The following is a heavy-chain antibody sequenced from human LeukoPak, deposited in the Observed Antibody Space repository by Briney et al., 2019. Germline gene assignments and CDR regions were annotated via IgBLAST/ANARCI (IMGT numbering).Heavy chain of an antibody. CDR3: ARVGSMVRGVKDGRVFDY. CDR1: GYTFTGYY. CDR2: INTNSGGT. J-gene: IGHJ4*02. V-gene: IGHV1-2*06. Sequence: GASVKVSCKASGYTFTGYYMHWVRQAPGQGLEWMGRINTNSGGTNYAQKFQGRVTMTRDTSISTAYMELSRLRSDDTAVYYCARVGSMVRGVKDGRVFDYWGQGTLVTASS. D-gene: IGHD3-10*01.